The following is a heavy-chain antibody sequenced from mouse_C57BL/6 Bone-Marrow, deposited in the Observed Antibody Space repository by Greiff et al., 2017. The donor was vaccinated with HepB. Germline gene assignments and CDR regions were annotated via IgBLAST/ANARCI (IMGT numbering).Heavy chain of an antibody. Sequence: QVHVKQSGAELARPGASVKLSCKASGYTFTSYGISWVKQRTGQGLEWIGEIYPRSGNTYYNEKFKGKATLTADKSSSTAYMELRSLTSEDSAVYFCARERDDYVDYWGQGTTLTVSS. CDR2: IYPRSGNT. J-gene: IGHJ2*01. D-gene: IGHD2-4*01. CDR3: ARERDDYVDY. V-gene: IGHV1-81*01. CDR1: GYTFTSYG.